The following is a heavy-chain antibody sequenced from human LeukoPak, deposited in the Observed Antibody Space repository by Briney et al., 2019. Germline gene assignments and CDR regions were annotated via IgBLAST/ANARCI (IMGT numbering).Heavy chain of an antibody. Sequence: ASVKVSCKASGYTFTSYYMHWVRQAPGQGLEWMGIINPSGGSTSYAQKFQGSITMTRDTSTSTVYMELSSLRSEDTAVYYCARDRRDSGSYDCFDPWGQGTLVTVSS. CDR1: GYTFTSYY. J-gene: IGHJ5*02. V-gene: IGHV1-46*01. CDR2: INPSGGST. D-gene: IGHD1-26*01. CDR3: ARDRRDSGSYDCFDP.